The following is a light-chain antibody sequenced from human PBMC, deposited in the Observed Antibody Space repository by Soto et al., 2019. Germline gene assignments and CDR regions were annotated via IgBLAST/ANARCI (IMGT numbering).Light chain of an antibody. V-gene: IGKV3-20*01. Sequence: EIVMTQSPATLSVSPGERATLSCRASQSVITNFAWYQQKPGQAPRLLIYGASSRATGIPDRFSGSGSGTDFTLTISRLEPEDFAVYYCQEYGSSLRAFGQGTKVDIK. CDR2: GAS. CDR1: QSVITN. J-gene: IGKJ1*01. CDR3: QEYGSSLRA.